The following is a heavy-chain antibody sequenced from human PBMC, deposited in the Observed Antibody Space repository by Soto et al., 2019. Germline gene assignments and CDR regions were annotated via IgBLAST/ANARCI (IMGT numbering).Heavy chain of an antibody. CDR2: ISSSSSTI. J-gene: IGHJ5*02. CDR1: GFTFSSYS. V-gene: IGHV3-48*04. Sequence: GGSLRLSCAASGFTFSSYSMNWVRQAPGKGLEWVSYISSSSSTIYYADSVKGRFTISRDNAKNSLYLQMNSLRAEDTAVYYCARDGGITGTYSFDPWGQGTLVTVSS. CDR3: ARDGGITGTYSFDP. D-gene: IGHD1-20*01.